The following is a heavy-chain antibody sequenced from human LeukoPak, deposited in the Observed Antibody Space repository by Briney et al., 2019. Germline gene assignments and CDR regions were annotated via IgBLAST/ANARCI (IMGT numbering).Heavy chain of an antibody. D-gene: IGHD6-19*01. CDR3: ASGYKDSSGWGRVDY. V-gene: IGHV1-2*02. J-gene: IGHJ4*02. Sequence: GASVKVSCKASGYTFTGYYMHWVRQAPGQGLEWMGWISPDSGGTNYAQKFQGRVTVTRDTSISTAYMELSSLTSDDTAVYYCASGYKDSSGWGRVDYWGQGTLVTVSS. CDR2: ISPDSGGT. CDR1: GYTFTGYY.